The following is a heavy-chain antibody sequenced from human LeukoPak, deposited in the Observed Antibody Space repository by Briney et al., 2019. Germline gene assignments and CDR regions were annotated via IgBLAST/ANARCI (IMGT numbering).Heavy chain of an antibody. V-gene: IGHV3-23*01. CDR2: ISGSGGST. Sequence: TGGSLRLSCAASGFTFSSYGMSWVRQAPGKGLEWVSAISGSGGSTYYADSVKGRFTISRDNSKNTLYLQMNSLRAEDTAVYYCAKVGPGAGGPVVVTATSYYFDYWGQGTLVTVSS. D-gene: IGHD2-21*02. CDR3: AKVGPGAGGPVVVTATSYYFDY. CDR1: GFTFSSYG. J-gene: IGHJ4*02.